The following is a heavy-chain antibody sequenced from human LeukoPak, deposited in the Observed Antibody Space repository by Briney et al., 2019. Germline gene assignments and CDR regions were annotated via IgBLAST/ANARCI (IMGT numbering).Heavy chain of an antibody. V-gene: IGHV3-11*01. Sequence: MAAGSLRLSCAASGFTFSDYYMSWIRQAPGKGLEGVSYISSSGSTIYYADSGKGRVTSSRDNAKNSLYLQMNSLRAEDTAVYYCASINERGMAVWGQGTTVTVSS. CDR1: GFTFSDYY. D-gene: IGHD1-1*01. J-gene: IGHJ6*02. CDR2: ISSSGSTI. CDR3: ASINERGMAV.